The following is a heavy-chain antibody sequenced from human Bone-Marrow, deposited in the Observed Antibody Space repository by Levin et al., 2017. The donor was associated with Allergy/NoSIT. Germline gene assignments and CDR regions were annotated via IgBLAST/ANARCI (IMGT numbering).Heavy chain of an antibody. Sequence: AGGSLRLSCAASGFTLSNAWMSWVRQAPGKGLEWVGRIKSKTDGGATDYAAPVKGRFTISRDDSKNTLYLQMSSLEAEDTAVYYCTTDRFDTGVQFQHWGQGTLVTVAS. CDR1: GFTLSNAW. CDR2: IKSKTDGGAT. J-gene: IGHJ1*01. D-gene: IGHD2-8*02. V-gene: IGHV3-15*01. CDR3: TTDRFDTGVQFQH.